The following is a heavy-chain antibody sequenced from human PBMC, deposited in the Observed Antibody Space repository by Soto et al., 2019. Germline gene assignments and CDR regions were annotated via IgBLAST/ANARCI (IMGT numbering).Heavy chain of an antibody. CDR1: GGTFSSYT. CDR3: AGGGEDSSGYLDY. J-gene: IGHJ4*02. D-gene: IGHD3-22*01. CDR2: IIPILGIA. Sequence: QVQLVQSGAAVKKPGSSVKVSCKASGGTFSSYTISWVRQAPGQGLEWMGRIIPILGIANYAQKFQGRVTITADKSTSTAYMELSSLRSEDTAVYYCAGGGEDSSGYLDYWGQGTLVTVSS. V-gene: IGHV1-69*02.